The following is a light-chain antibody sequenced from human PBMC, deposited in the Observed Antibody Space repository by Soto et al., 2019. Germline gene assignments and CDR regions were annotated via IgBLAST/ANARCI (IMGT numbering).Light chain of an antibody. Sequence: EIVLTRSPGTLSLSQGERSTLSCRASQSVSSTYLAWYQQKPGQAPRLLIYGASTRATGIPDRFSGSGSGTDFTLTIIGLEPEDSAVYYCQQYGSSPTWTFGQGTKV. V-gene: IGKV3-20*01. CDR2: GAS. CDR3: QQYGSSPTWT. CDR1: QSVSSTY. J-gene: IGKJ1*01.